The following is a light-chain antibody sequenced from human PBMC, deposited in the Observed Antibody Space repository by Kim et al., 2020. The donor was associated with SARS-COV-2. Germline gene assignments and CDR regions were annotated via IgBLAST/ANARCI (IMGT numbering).Light chain of an antibody. J-gene: IGLJ2*01. CDR2: EVS. V-gene: IGLV2-23*02. CDR1: SSDVGNYHL. Sequence: QPITIYCTGTSSDVGNYHLVSWYQQYPGKAPKLMIYEVSKRPSGVSNRFSGSKSGNTASLTISGLQAEDEADYYCCSYAGSSTFVVFGGGTQLTVL. CDR3: CSYAGSSTFVV.